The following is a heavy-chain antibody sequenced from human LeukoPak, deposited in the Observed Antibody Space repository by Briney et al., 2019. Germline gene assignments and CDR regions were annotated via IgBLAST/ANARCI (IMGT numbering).Heavy chain of an antibody. V-gene: IGHV4-39*01. CDR2: IFYSGRP. Sequence: SETLSLTCTVSGGSISSSSTYYWGWIRQPPGKGLEWIGSIFYSGRPYYNPSLKSRVTISVDTSKNQFSLKLRYVTAADTAVYYCATTGYRGFDIWGQGTMVTVSS. J-gene: IGHJ3*02. CDR1: GGSISSSSTYY. CDR3: ATTGYRGFDI. D-gene: IGHD5-18*01.